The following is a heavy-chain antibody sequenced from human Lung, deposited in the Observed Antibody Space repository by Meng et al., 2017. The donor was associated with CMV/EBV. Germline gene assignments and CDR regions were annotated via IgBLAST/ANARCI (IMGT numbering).Heavy chain of an antibody. D-gene: IGHD2-2*02. Sequence: ASVKVSCKASGDTFTGYYMHWVRQAPGQGLEWMGWINPNSGGTNYAQKFQGRVTMIRDTSISTAYMELSRLRSDDTAVYYCARGYCSSTSCYTWMDYWGHGTXVTVSS. CDR1: GDTFTGYY. CDR2: INPNSGGT. J-gene: IGHJ4*01. CDR3: ARGYCSSTSCYTWMDY. V-gene: IGHV1-2*02.